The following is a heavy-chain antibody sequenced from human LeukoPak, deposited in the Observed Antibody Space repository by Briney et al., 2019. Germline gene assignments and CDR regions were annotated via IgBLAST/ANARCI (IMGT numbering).Heavy chain of an antibody. CDR3: ARARARIAAAGTNWFDP. CDR2: MNPNSGNT. CDR1: GYTFTSYD. V-gene: IGHV1-8*01. D-gene: IGHD6-13*01. J-gene: IGHJ5*02. Sequence: ASVKVSCKASGYTFTSYDINWVRQATGQGLEWMGWMNPNSGNTGYAQKFQGRVTMTRNTSISTAYMELSSLRSEDTAVYYCARARARIAAAGTNWFDPWGQGTPVTVSS.